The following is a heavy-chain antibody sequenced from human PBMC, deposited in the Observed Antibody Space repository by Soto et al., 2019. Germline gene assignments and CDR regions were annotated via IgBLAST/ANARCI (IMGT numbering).Heavy chain of an antibody. J-gene: IGHJ4*02. D-gene: IGHD3-10*01. CDR2: IRGSGDST. Sequence: PGGSLRLSCSASGFTFTNYAMSWVRQAPGKGLEWVSSIRGSGDSTYYADSVKGRFTISRDNSRNTLYLQIYSLRAEDTAVYYCAKGRDPNRDAYIYCGFDYWGQGTLVTVSS. CDR3: AKGRDPNRDAYIYCGFDY. V-gene: IGHV3-23*01. CDR1: GFTFTNYA.